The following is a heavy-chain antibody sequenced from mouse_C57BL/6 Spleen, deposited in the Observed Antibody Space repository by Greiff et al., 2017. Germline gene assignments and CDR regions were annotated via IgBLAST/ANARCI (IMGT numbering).Heavy chain of an antibody. J-gene: IGHJ2*01. CDR2: IRSKSSNYAT. CDR1: GFTFNTYA. CDR3: VRDGSTVGDFDY. D-gene: IGHD1-1*01. Sequence: EVQVVESGGGLVQPKGSLKLSCAASGFTFNTYAMHWVRQAPGKGLEWVARIRSKSSNYATYYADSVKARFTISRDDSQSMLYLQMNHLKTEDTAMYLCVRDGSTVGDFDYWGQGTTLTVSS. V-gene: IGHV10-3*01.